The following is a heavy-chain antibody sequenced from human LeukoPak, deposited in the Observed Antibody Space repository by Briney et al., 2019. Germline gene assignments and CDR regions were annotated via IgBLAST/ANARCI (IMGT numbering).Heavy chain of an antibody. CDR3: ASWIGDY. CDR2: INSDGSST. Sequence: GGSLRRSSAASGFTFSSYWRHWVRQAPGKGLVWVSRINSDGSSTSYTDSVKGRFTISRDNAKNTLYLRMYSLRAEDTAVYYCASWIGDYWGEGTLVTVSS. J-gene: IGHJ4*02. CDR1: GFTFSSYW. D-gene: IGHD1-1*01. V-gene: IGHV3-74*01.